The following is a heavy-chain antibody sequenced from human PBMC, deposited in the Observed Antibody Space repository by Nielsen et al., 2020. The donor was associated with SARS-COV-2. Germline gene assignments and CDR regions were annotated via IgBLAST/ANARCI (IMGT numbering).Heavy chain of an antibody. CDR2: ISFDGDNK. Sequence: SCKASGYTFTSYAMHWVRQPPGKGLEWVAVISFDGDNKYYADSVKGRFTISRDNSKNTLYLQMNSLRAEDTAVYYCAASYDSSGYQRYWGQGTLVTVSS. V-gene: IGHV3-30-3*01. D-gene: IGHD3-22*01. CDR3: AASYDSSGYQRY. J-gene: IGHJ4*02. CDR1: GYTFTSYA.